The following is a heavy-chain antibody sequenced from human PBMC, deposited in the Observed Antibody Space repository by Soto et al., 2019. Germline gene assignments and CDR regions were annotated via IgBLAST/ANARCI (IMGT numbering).Heavy chain of an antibody. J-gene: IGHJ6*02. CDR3: ATGNYHRRYYYYGMDV. V-gene: IGHV1-3*01. D-gene: IGHD1-7*01. CDR2: INAGNGNT. Sequence: VASVKVSCKASGYTFTSYAMHWVRQAPGQMLEWMGWINAGNGNTKYSQKFQGRVTITRDTSASTAYMELSRLRSEDTAVYYWATGNYHRRYYYYGMDVWGQGTTVTVSS. CDR1: GYTFTSYA.